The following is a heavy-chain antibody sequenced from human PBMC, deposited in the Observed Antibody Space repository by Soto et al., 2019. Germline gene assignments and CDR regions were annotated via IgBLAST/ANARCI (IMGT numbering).Heavy chain of an antibody. V-gene: IGHV3-23*01. CDR2: ISGGGGST. J-gene: IGHJ4*02. Sequence: GYLILSCAGLGFIFSRYAMSWVRQAPGKGLEWVSAISGGGGSTDYVDSVKGRFTISRDISKNTPYLQMNSLRAEDTAIYYCAKLQAYSYGPGAYFDYWGQGTLVTVSS. D-gene: IGHD5-18*01. CDR1: GFIFSRYA. CDR3: AKLQAYSYGPGAYFDY.